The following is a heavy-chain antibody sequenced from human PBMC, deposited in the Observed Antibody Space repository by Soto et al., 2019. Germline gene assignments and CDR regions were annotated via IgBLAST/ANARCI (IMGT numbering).Heavy chain of an antibody. CDR3: ARSAAAAGTWGRSSNWFDP. J-gene: IGHJ5*02. CDR2: INAGNGNT. V-gene: IGHV1-3*01. Sequence: ASVKVSCKASGYTFTSYAMHWVRQAPGQRLEWMGWINAGNGNTKYSQKFQSRVTITRDTSASTAYMELSSLRSEDTAVYYCARSAAAAGTWGRSSNWFDPWGQGTLVTVSS. CDR1: GYTFTSYA. D-gene: IGHD6-13*01.